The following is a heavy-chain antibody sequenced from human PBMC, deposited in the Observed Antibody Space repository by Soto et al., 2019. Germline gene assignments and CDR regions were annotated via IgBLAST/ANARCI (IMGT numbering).Heavy chain of an antibody. CDR3: ARSRYYDTTGYYPFYYYYYGMDV. D-gene: IGHD3-22*01. J-gene: IGHJ6*02. Sequence: HGESLKISCKGSGYSFTNYWIGWVRQMSGKGLELMGITFPGNSETRYSPSFQGHVTISADKSISTAYLQWSSLKASDTALYYCARSRYYDTTGYYPFYYYYYGMDVWGQGTTVTVSS. CDR1: GYSFTNYW. CDR2: TFPGNSET. V-gene: IGHV5-51*01.